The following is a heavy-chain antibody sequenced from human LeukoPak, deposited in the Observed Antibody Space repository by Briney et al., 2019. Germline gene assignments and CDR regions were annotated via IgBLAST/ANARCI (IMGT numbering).Heavy chain of an antibody. Sequence: GGSLRLSCAVSGFTLGTYAIHWVRQAPGKGLEWVALISDDGSKKYFADSVQGRFSLSRDTSKNTLYLQMNSLRAEDTAVYYCARDQFDGDAFDIWGQGTMVTVSS. J-gene: IGHJ3*02. D-gene: IGHD5-24*01. V-gene: IGHV3-30*04. CDR2: ISDDGSKK. CDR3: ARDQFDGDAFDI. CDR1: GFTLGTYA.